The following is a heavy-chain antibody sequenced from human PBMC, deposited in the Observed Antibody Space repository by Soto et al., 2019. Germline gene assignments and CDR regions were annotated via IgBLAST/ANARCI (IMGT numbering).Heavy chain of an antibody. V-gene: IGHV3-23*01. J-gene: IGHJ6*02. Sequence: EVLLLESGGGLVQPGGSLRLSCAASGFTFANHPMSWVRRAPGKGLAWVSALIDGGGGTYYAGSVRGRFSISRDNSKNTLYLQMNRLRAEDTAVYYCAKYLLSPSYNGMDVWGQGTTVTVSS. CDR3: AKYLLSPSYNGMDV. CDR1: GFTFANHP. D-gene: IGHD2-2*02. CDR2: LIDGGGGT.